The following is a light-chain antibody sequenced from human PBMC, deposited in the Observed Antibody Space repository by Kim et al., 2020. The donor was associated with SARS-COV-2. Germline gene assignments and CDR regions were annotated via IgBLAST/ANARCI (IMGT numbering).Light chain of an antibody. J-gene: IGKJ1*01. CDR3: QKYNSAPWT. CDR2: GAS. CDR1: QDIANS. V-gene: IGKV1-27*01. Sequence: DIQLTQSPSSLSASIGDRVTITCRASQDIANSLAWYQQKPGKVPQVLIYGASTLQSGVPSRFSGSGSGTEFTLTIASLQTEDVATYYCQKYNSAPWTFGPGTKVDIK.